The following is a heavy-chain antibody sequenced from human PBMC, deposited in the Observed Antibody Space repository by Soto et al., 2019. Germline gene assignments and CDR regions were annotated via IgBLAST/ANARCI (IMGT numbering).Heavy chain of an antibody. Sequence: SETLSLTCTVSGGSISSYYWSWIRQPAGKGLEWIGRIYTSGSTNYNPSLKSRVTMSVDTSKNQFSLKLSSVTAADTAVYYCARGYYYGSGSYYNANVNYYYGMDVWGQGTKVTVS. V-gene: IGHV4-4*07. CDR1: GGSISSYY. CDR3: ARGYYYGSGSYYNANVNYYYGMDV. CDR2: IYTSGST. D-gene: IGHD3-10*01. J-gene: IGHJ6*02.